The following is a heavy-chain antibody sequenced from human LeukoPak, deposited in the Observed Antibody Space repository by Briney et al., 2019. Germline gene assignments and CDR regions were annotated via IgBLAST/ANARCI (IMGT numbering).Heavy chain of an antibody. CDR1: GGSISSYY. CDR2: IYYSGST. V-gene: IGHV4-59*08. Sequence: SETLSLTCTVSGGSISSYYWSWIRQPPGKGLEWIGYIYYSGSTNYNPSLKSRVTISVDTSKNQFSLKPSSVTAADTAVYYCARHASGSYYPRPEAFDIWGQGTMVTVSS. D-gene: IGHD1-26*01. J-gene: IGHJ3*02. CDR3: ARHASGSYYPRPEAFDI.